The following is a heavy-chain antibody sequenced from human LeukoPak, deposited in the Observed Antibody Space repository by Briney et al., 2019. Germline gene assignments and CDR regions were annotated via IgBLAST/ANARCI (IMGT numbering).Heavy chain of an antibody. J-gene: IGHJ5*02. V-gene: IGHV4-4*07. CDR3: ARARCSSTSCPPGVRFDP. D-gene: IGHD2-2*01. Sequence: SETLSLTCTVSGGSISSSYWSWIRQPAGKGLEYIGRIYTSGSTNYNPSLKSRVTISVDTSKNQFSLNLSSVTAADTAVYYCARARCSSTSCPPGVRFDPWGQGTLVTVSS. CDR2: IYTSGST. CDR1: GGSISSSY.